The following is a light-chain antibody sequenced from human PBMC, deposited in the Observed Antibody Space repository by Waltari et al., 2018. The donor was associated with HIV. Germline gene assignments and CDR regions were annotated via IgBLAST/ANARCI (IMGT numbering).Light chain of an antibody. V-gene: IGLV2-8*01. Sequence: QSALTQPPSASGSPGQSVAISCTGSSNDIGTYNFVSWYQHHPGKAPKLIIYDVTRRPPGIPDRFSGTKSGYTASLTVSDLQVEDEADYYCVPYTEKDTFLLFGGGTKLAV. CDR2: DVT. CDR1: SNDIGTYNF. CDR3: VPYTEKDTFLL. J-gene: IGLJ2*01.